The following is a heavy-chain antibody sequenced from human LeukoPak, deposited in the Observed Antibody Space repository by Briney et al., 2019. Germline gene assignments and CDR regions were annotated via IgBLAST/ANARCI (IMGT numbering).Heavy chain of an antibody. CDR2: ISYDGSNK. D-gene: IGHD5-18*01. CDR1: GFTFSSYG. Sequence: GGSLRLSCAASGFTFSSYGMSWGRQAPGKGLEWVAVISYDGSNKYYADSVKGRFTISRDNSKNTLYLQMNSLRAEDTAVYYCARGRGIQLWLSDYWGQGTLVTVSS. CDR3: ARGRGIQLWLSDY. J-gene: IGHJ4*02. V-gene: IGHV3-30*03.